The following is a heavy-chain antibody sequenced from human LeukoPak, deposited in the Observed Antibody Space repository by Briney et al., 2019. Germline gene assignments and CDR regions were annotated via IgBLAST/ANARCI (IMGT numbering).Heavy chain of an antibody. CDR2: ISGDGLST. J-gene: IGHJ4*02. Sequence: PGGSLKLSCAASGFTFGDFAMYWVRQAPGKGLEWVSHISGDGLSTHYGDSMKGSITVSRDNSKNSLYLRMTSLSTEDTALYYWAKAGDGYMTKWGQGPLATVSS. CDR3: AKAGDGYMTK. D-gene: IGHD5-24*01. CDR1: GFTFGDFA. V-gene: IGHV3-43*02.